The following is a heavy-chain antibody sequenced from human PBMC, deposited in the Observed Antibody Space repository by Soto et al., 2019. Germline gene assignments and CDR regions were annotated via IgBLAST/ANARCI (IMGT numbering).Heavy chain of an antibody. Sequence: QVQLVESGGGVVQPGRSLRLSCAASGFIFTTYGLHWVRQAPGKGLEWVAVIWYDGSNQYYADSVKGRFTISRDNSKNIRYLEMNSVRVEDTAGYYCGKAHCGGDCYSDPYFDYWGQGTLVTVSS. CDR1: GFIFTTYG. CDR3: GKAHCGGDCYSDPYFDY. CDR2: IWYDGSNQ. V-gene: IGHV3-33*06. D-gene: IGHD2-21*02. J-gene: IGHJ4*02.